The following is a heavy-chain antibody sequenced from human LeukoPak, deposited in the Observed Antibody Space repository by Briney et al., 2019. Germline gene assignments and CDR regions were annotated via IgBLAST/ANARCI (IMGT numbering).Heavy chain of an antibody. D-gene: IGHD1-26*01. J-gene: IGHJ6*02. Sequence: PGGSLRLSCTASGFTFGDYAMSRVRQAPGKGLEWVGFIRSKAYGGTTEYAASVKGRFTSSRDDSKSIAYLQMNSLKTEDTAVYYCTRDTSWELLRGYYYGMDVWGQGTTVTVSS. CDR1: GFTFGDYA. CDR2: IRSKAYGGTT. CDR3: TRDTSWELLRGYYYGMDV. V-gene: IGHV3-49*04.